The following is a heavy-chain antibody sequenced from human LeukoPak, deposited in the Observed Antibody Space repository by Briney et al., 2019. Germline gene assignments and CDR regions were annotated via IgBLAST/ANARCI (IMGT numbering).Heavy chain of an antibody. V-gene: IGHV4-31*03. CDR1: GASINSDGYY. CDR3: ARARVYYGSGDPFDC. Sequence: SETLSLTCTVSGASINSDGYYWTWIRQHPGKGLEWIGYIYYTGSTYYNPSLKSRLSILIDTSKNQFSLRLSSVTAADTALYYCARARVYYGSGDPFDCWGQGTLVTVSS. J-gene: IGHJ4*02. CDR2: IYYTGST. D-gene: IGHD3-10*01.